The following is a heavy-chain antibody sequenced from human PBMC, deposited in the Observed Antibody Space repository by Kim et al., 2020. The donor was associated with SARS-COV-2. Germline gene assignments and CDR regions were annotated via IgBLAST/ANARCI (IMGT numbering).Heavy chain of an antibody. CDR2: MNPNSGNT. Sequence: ASVKVSCKASGYTFTSYDINWVRQATGQGLEWMGWMNPNSGNTGYAQKFQGRVTMTRNTSISTAYMELSSLRSEDTAVYYCARAVLLWFGELQIYYYYYGMDVWGQGTTVTVSS. CDR1: GYTFTSYD. D-gene: IGHD3-10*01. CDR3: ARAVLLWFGELQIYYYYYGMDV. V-gene: IGHV1-8*01. J-gene: IGHJ6*02.